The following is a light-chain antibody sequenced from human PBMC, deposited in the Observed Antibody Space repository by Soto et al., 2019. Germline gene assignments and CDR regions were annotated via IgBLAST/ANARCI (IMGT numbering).Light chain of an antibody. V-gene: IGLV1-47*01. J-gene: IGLJ3*02. CDR1: SSNIGSNS. CDR2: FNE. Sequence: QSVLTQPPSASGTPGQRVTISCSGSSSNIGSNSVYWFQHFPGSAPKLLIYFNEQRPSGVPDRFSGSKSGTSASLAIGGRRSGGGADYSCAAWDDSLGGVVFGGGPKLPVL. CDR3: AAWDDSLGGVV.